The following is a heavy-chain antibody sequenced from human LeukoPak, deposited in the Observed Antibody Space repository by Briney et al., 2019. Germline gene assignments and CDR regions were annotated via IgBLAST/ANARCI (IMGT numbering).Heavy chain of an antibody. CDR1: GGSFSGYY. CDR2: INHSGST. J-gene: IGHJ6*03. CDR3: ARSTKNRAAPYYYYYYMDV. Sequence: SETLSLTCAVYGGSFSGYYWSWIRQPPGKGLEWIGEINHSGSTNYNPFLKSRVTISVDTSKNQFSLKLSSVTAADTAVYYCARSTKNRAAPYYYYYYMDVWGKGTTVTIFS. V-gene: IGHV4-34*01. D-gene: IGHD2-8*01.